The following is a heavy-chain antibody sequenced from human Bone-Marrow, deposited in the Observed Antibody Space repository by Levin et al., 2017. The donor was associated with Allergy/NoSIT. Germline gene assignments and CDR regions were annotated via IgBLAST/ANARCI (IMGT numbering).Heavy chain of an antibody. CDR2: IYYSGST. CDR1: GGSISSGGYY. D-gene: IGHD2-2*01. J-gene: IGHJ4*02. Sequence: SETLSLTCTVSGGSISSGGYYWSWIRQHPGKGLEWIGYIYYSGSTYYNPSLKSRVTISVDTSKNQFSLKLSSVTAADTAVYYCARGGVVVPAAVNFDYWGQGTLVTVSS. V-gene: IGHV4-31*03. CDR3: ARGGVVVPAAVNFDY.